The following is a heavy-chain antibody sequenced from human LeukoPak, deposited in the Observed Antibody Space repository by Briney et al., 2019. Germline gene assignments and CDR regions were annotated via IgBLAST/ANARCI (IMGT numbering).Heavy chain of an antibody. CDR3: AGIVPHDYGYIDH. D-gene: IGHD4/OR15-4a*01. Sequence: PSETLSLTCTVSGGSISSYYWSWLRQPPGNGLEWIGYVYYSGNSNYNPSLKSRVTISVDTSKNQFSLKLRSVTAADTAVYYCAGIVPHDYGYIDHWGQGTLVTVSS. CDR2: VYYSGNS. V-gene: IGHV4-59*01. CDR1: GGSISSYY. J-gene: IGHJ4*02.